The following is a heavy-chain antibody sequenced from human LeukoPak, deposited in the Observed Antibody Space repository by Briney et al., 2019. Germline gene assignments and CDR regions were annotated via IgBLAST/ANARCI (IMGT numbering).Heavy chain of an antibody. CDR2: ISAYNGNT. J-gene: IGHJ4*02. CDR1: GYTFTSYG. Sequence: ASVKVSCKASGYTFTSYGISWVRQAPGQGLEWMGWISAYNGNTNYAQKLQGRVTMTTDTSTSTAYMELRSLRSDDTAVYYCARERAAAGLYYFDYWGQGTLVTVSS. CDR3: ARERAAAGLYYFDY. V-gene: IGHV1-18*01. D-gene: IGHD6-13*01.